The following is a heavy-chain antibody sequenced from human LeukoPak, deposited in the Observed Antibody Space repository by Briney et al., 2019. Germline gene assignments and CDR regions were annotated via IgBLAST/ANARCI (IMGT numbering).Heavy chain of an antibody. D-gene: IGHD3-22*01. CDR1: GFTFDDYG. CDR3: AKAVSVPTLCDDNSPVGDAFDI. J-gene: IGHJ3*02. V-gene: IGHV3-9*01. Sequence: GGSLRLSCAASGFTFDDYGMHWVRQAPGKGLEWVSGITWNSGNLGYADSVKGRFTISRDNAKKSLYLQMNSLRSEDTDLYHCAKAVSVPTLCDDNSPVGDAFDIWGQGTMVTVSS. CDR2: ITWNSGNL.